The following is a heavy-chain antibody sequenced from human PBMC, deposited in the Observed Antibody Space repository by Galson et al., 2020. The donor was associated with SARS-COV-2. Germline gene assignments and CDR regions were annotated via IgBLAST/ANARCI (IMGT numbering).Heavy chain of an antibody. Sequence: GGSLRLSCVDSGFTFSSNWMTWVRQAPGKGLEWVANIKHDGRETQYVASLKGRFTISRDNAKNSLYLQMKGLRAEDTAVYYCATWGDSWGFDHWGQGALVTVSS. V-gene: IGHV3-7*01. CDR2: IKHDGRET. J-gene: IGHJ4*02. CDR3: ATWGDSWGFDH. D-gene: IGHD2-21*02. CDR1: GFTFSSNW.